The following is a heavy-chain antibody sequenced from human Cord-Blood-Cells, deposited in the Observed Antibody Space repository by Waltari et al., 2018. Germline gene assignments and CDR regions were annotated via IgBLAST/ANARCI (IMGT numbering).Heavy chain of an antibody. J-gene: IGHJ4*02. V-gene: IGHV4-39*01. CDR2: IYYSGST. CDR3: ARRSGYYTDY. Sequence: QLQLQESGPGLVKPSETLSLTCTVSGRSITSSSYYWRWIRQPPGKGLEWIGSIYYSGSTYYNPSLKSRVTISVDTSKNQFSLKLSSVTAADTAVYYCARRSGYYTDYWGQGTLVTVSS. CDR1: GRSITSSSYY. D-gene: IGHD3-3*01.